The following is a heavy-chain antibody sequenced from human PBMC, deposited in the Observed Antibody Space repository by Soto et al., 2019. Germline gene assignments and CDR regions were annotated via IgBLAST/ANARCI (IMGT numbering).Heavy chain of an antibody. V-gene: IGHV3-23*01. Sequence: GGSLRLSCAASGFTFSSYAMSWVRQAPGKGLEWVSAISGSGGSTYYADSVKGRLTISRDNSKNTLYLQMNSLRAEDTAVYYCAKGPYQKVGATIFAVDYWGQGTLVIVSS. D-gene: IGHD1-26*01. CDR2: ISGSGGST. J-gene: IGHJ4*02. CDR1: GFTFSSYA. CDR3: AKGPYQKVGATIFAVDY.